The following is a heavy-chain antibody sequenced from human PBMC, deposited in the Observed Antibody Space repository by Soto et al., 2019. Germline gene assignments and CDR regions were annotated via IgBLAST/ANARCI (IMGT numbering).Heavy chain of an antibody. CDR1: GYTFTSYD. Sequence: ASVKVSCKASGYTFTSYDINWVRQATGQGLEWMGWMNPNSGNTGYAQKFQGRVTMTRNTSISTAYMELSSLRSEDTAVYYCARVPTVDDAFDIWGQGTMVTVSS. CDR2: MNPNSGNT. D-gene: IGHD4-17*01. CDR3: ARVPTVDDAFDI. J-gene: IGHJ3*02. V-gene: IGHV1-8*01.